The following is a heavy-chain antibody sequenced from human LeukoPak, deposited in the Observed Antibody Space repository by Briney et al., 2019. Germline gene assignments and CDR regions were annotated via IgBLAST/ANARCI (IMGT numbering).Heavy chain of an antibody. Sequence: PSETLSLTCAVYGGSFSGYYWSWIRQPPGKGLEWIGEINHSGSTNYNPSLKSRVTISVDTSKNQFSLKLSSVTAADTAVYYCAVLTYDSSGYGTYYFDYWGQGTLVTVSS. CDR1: GGSFSGYY. CDR3: AVLTYDSSGYGTYYFDY. V-gene: IGHV4-34*01. D-gene: IGHD3-22*01. CDR2: INHSGST. J-gene: IGHJ4*02.